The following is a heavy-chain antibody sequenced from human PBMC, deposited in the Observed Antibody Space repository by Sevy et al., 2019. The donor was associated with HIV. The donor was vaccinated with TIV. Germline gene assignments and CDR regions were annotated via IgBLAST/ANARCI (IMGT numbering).Heavy chain of an antibody. D-gene: IGHD3-22*01. J-gene: IGHJ4*02. V-gene: IGHV1-69*13. CDR2: IIPIFGTA. Sequence: ASLKVSCKASGGTFSSYAISWVRQAPGQGLEWMGGIIPIFGTANYAQKFQGRVTITADESTSTAYMELSSLRSEDTAVYYCARDYDSSGPSGFDYWGQGTLVTVSS. CDR1: GGTFSSYA. CDR3: ARDYDSSGPSGFDY.